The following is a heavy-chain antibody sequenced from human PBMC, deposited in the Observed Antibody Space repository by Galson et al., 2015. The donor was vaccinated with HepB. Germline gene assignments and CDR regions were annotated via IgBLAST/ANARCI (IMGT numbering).Heavy chain of an antibody. CDR3: AREGGGGYCSGGTCRTPLDH. D-gene: IGHD2-15*01. CDR2: IIPISGTG. CDR1: GGTFNNYA. Sequence: SVKVSCKASGGTFNNYALSWVRQAPGQGLEWVGGIIPISGTGNNAQKFQGRVTITADESATTAYMELSSLRSDDTAVCYCAREGGGGYCSGGTCRTPLDHWGQGTLVTVSS. V-gene: IGHV1-69*13. J-gene: IGHJ4*02.